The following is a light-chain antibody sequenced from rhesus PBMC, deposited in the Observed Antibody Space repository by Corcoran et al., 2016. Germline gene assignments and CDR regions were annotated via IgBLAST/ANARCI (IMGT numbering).Light chain of an antibody. CDR2: SAC. Sequence: EIVMTQSPATLSLSPGETATLSCRASESVGSYLAWYQQKPGQAPKLLVHSACLRATGIPDRFSGSGLRTEFTLTIRSLEPEDVGVYHWQQYNDLHWTFGQGTKVEIK. CDR3: QQYNDLHWT. J-gene: IGKJ1*01. CDR1: ESVGSY. V-gene: IGKV3-40*03.